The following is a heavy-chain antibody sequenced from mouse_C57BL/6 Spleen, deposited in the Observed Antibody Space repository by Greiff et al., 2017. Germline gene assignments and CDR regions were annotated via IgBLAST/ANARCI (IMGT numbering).Heavy chain of an antibody. CDR1: GYTFTDYY. CDR2: INPNNGGT. V-gene: IGHV1-26*01. D-gene: IGHD2-4*01. CDR3: ARKGYYDYDESAMDY. Sequence: EVQLQQSGPELVKPGASVKISCKASGYTFTDYYMNWVKQSHGKSLEWIGDINPNNGGTSYNQKFKGKATLTVDKSSSTAYMELRSLTSEDSAVYYCARKGYYDYDESAMDYWGQGTSVTVSS. J-gene: IGHJ4*01.